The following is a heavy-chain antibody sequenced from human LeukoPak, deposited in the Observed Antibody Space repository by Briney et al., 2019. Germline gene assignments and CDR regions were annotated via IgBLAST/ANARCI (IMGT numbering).Heavy chain of an antibody. V-gene: IGHV3-74*01. CDR1: GFTFSSYW. D-gene: IGHD3-22*01. CDR3: ARDLELVYYDSSGYDY. Sequence: GGSLRLSCAACGFTFSSYWMHWVRQVPGKGLVWVSRIYSDGSNTRYADYVKGRFTISRDNAKNTLYLQMNSLRAEDTAVYYCARDLELVYYDSSGYDYWGQGTLVIVSS. CDR2: IYSDGSNT. J-gene: IGHJ4*02.